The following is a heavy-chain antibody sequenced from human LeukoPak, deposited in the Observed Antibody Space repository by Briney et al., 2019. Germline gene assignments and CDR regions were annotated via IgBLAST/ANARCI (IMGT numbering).Heavy chain of an antibody. D-gene: IGHD3-10*01. CDR2: MNPNSGNT. J-gene: IGHJ3*02. CDR1: GYTFTSYG. Sequence: ASVKVSCKASGYTFTSYGISWVRQAPGQGLEWMGWMNPNSGNTGYAQKFQGRVTITRNTSISTAYMELSSLRSEDTAVYYCARGFGYYGSGSANAFDIWGQGTMVTVSS. V-gene: IGHV1-8*03. CDR3: ARGFGYYGSGSANAFDI.